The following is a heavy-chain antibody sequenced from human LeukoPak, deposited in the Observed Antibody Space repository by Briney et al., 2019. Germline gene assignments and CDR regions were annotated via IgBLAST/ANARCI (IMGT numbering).Heavy chain of an antibody. CDR1: GFTFSSYW. V-gene: IGHV3-7*04. J-gene: IGHJ4*02. D-gene: IGHD3-22*01. Sequence: QPGGSLRLSCAASGFTFSSYWMSWVRQAPGKGLEWVANIKQDGSDKYYVDSVKGRFTISRDNAKNSLYLQMNSLRAEDTAVYYCARDPSDSSWGLCYFDYWGQGNLVTVSS. CDR3: ARDPSDSSWGLCYFDY. CDR2: IKQDGSDK.